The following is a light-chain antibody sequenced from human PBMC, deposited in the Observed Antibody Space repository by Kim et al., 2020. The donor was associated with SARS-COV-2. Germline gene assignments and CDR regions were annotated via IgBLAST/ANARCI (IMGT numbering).Light chain of an antibody. V-gene: IGKV3-20*01. CDR2: GES. J-gene: IGKJ1*01. CDR1: QSLSSYY. CDR3: QQFGSAPRT. Sequence: SAGERAPLSRRASQSLSSYYLASFEQNPGHAPRRLFLGESSRANGSPDRFRGSGFGTFFPLTISIREPEDSAVYYCQQFGSAPRTFGQGTKVDIK.